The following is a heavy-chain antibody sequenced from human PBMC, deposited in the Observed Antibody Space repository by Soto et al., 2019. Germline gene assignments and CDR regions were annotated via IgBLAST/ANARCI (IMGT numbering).Heavy chain of an antibody. CDR2: ISTSGGST. V-gene: IGHV3-23*01. Sequence: PGGSLRVSXADSGFTFSSYDMSWVRQAPGKGLEWVSAISTSGGSTYYADSVKGRFTISRDNSKNTLYLQMNSLSAEDTAIYYCAKTWRQLASVDSWGQGTLVTVSS. CDR3: AKTWRQLASVDS. D-gene: IGHD6-6*01. CDR1: GFTFSSYD. J-gene: IGHJ4*02.